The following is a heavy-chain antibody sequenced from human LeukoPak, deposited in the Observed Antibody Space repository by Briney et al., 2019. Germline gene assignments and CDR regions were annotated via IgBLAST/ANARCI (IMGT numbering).Heavy chain of an antibody. V-gene: IGHV3-30-3*01. D-gene: IGHD3-22*01. J-gene: IGHJ6*02. Sequence: GGSLRLSCAASGFTFSSYAMHWVRQAPGKGLEWVAVISYDGSNKYYADSVKGRFTISRDNSKNTLYLQMNSLRAEDAAVYYCARALPITMIVVVYPGGMDVWGQGTTVTVSS. CDR2: ISYDGSNK. CDR1: GFTFSSYA. CDR3: ARALPITMIVVVYPGGMDV.